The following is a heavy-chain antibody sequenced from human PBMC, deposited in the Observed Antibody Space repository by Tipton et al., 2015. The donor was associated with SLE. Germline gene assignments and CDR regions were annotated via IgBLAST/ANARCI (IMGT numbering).Heavy chain of an antibody. V-gene: IGHV4-61*02. D-gene: IGHD1-26*01. CDR2: IHNTGST. CDR1: GDSFTNDAHY. Sequence: TLSLTCTVSGDSFTNDAHYWGWIRQTAGKGLEWLGRIHNTGSTYSNPSLKSRVTISLDTSTNRFSLRLTFVTAADTAEYYCVRIIRADWYFDLWGRGSLVTVSS. CDR3: VRIIRADWYFDL. J-gene: IGHJ2*01.